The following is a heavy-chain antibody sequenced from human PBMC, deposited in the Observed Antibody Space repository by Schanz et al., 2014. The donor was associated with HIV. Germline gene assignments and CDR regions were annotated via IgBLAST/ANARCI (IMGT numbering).Heavy chain of an antibody. Sequence: QVRLVESGGGVVRPGRSLRLSCAASGFTFDSYGMHWVRQAPGKGLEWVAVISYDGRNKYYADSVKGRFTISRDNSKNTLYLQVKSLRAEDRAVYYCAKDRNYYDDRYIGKGNYYYYYGMDVWGQGTTVTVSS. CDR3: AKDRNYYDDRYIGKGNYYYYYGMDV. D-gene: IGHD3-22*01. CDR2: ISYDGRNK. V-gene: IGHV3-30*18. J-gene: IGHJ6*02. CDR1: GFTFDSYG.